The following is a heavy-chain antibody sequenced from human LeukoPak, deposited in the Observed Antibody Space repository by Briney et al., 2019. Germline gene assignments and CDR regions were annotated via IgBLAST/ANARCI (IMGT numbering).Heavy chain of an antibody. V-gene: IGHV3-53*01. Sequence: AGGSLRLSCAASGFTVNSNYMSWVRQAPGKGLEWVSVLYAGGSTYYSDSVKGRFTISRDNSKNTLYLQMNSLRTEDTAVYYCARLTLNIAADWYFDLWGRGTLVTVSS. CDR3: ARLTLNIAADWYFDL. CDR2: LYAGGST. D-gene: IGHD6-13*01. CDR1: GFTVNSNY. J-gene: IGHJ2*01.